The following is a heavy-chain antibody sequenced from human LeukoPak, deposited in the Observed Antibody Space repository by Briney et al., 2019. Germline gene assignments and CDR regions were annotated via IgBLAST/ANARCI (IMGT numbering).Heavy chain of an antibody. V-gene: IGHV3-30*02. D-gene: IGHD6-6*01. J-gene: IGHJ6*03. CDR2: IRYDGSNK. CDR1: GFTFSSYG. CDR3: AKGGSSSLFPGYYYMDV. Sequence: GGSLRLSCAASGFTFSSYGMHWVRQAPGKGLEWVAFIRYDGSNKYYADSVKGRFTISRDNSKNTLYLQMNSLRAEDTAVYYCAKGGSSSLFPGYYYMDVWGKGTTVTVSS.